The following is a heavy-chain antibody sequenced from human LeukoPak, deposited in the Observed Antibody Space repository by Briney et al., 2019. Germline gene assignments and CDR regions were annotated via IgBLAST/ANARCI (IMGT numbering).Heavy chain of an antibody. CDR1: GYTFTSYD. V-gene: IGHV1-8*01. D-gene: IGHD6-19*01. CDR2: MNPNSGNI. CDR3: ARYSSGWYTNWFDP. J-gene: IGHJ5*02. Sequence: ASVKVSCKASGYTFTSYDINWVRQATGQGLEWMGWMNPNSGNIGYAQKFQGRVTMTRNTSISTAYMELSSLGSEDTAVYYCARYSSGWYTNWFDPWGQGTLVTVSS.